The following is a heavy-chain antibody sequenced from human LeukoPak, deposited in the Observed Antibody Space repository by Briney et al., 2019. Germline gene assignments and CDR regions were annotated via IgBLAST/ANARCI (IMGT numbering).Heavy chain of an antibody. CDR3: ARDGGTVYSSSWYGAFDI. CDR1: GGTFSSYA. CDR2: IIPIFGTA. D-gene: IGHD6-13*01. Sequence: SVKVSCKASGGTFSSYAISWVRQAPGQGLEWMGGIIPIFGTANYAQKFQGRVTITTDESTSTAYMELSSLRSEDTAVYYCARDGGTVYSSSWYGAFDIWGQGTMVTVSS. J-gene: IGHJ3*02. V-gene: IGHV1-69*05.